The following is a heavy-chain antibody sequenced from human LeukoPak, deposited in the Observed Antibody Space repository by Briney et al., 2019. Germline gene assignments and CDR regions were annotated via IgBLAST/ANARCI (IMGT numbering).Heavy chain of an antibody. D-gene: IGHD3-3*01. CDR2: ISSSSSYI. V-gene: IGHV3-21*01. CDR1: GFTFSSYS. CDR3: AREARFLEWWPYWDYGMDV. Sequence: GGSLRLSCAASGFTFSSYSMNWVRQAPGKGLGWVSSISSSSSYIYYADSVKGRFTISRDNAKNSLYLQMNSLRAEDTAVYYCAREARFLEWWPYWDYGMDVWGQGTTVTVSS. J-gene: IGHJ6*02.